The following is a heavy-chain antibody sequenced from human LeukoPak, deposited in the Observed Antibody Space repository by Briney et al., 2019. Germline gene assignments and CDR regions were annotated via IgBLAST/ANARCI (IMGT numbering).Heavy chain of an antibody. D-gene: IGHD3-22*01. V-gene: IGHV3-23*01. CDR2: LTDSGDAT. Sequence: GGSLRLSCAVSGFTFSHYAMSWVRQAPGTGLEWVGSLTDSGDATYYADSVKGRLTISRDNSNNTLYLQMNSLRAEDTAVYYCAKELDSSGYFDYWGQGTLVTVSS. J-gene: IGHJ4*02. CDR1: GFTFSHYA. CDR3: AKELDSSGYFDY.